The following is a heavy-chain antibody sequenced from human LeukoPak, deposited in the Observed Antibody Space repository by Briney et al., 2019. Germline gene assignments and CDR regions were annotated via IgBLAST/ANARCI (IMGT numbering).Heavy chain of an antibody. D-gene: IGHD6-25*01. CDR1: GGSISSYY. V-gene: IGHV4-59*01. J-gene: IGHJ3*02. CDR2: IYYSGST. CDR3: ARSRAGGYDAFDI. Sequence: PSETLSLTCTVSGGSISSYYWSWIRQPPGKGLEWIGYIYYSGSTNYNPSLKSRVTISVDTSKNQFSLKQSSVTAADTAVYYCARSRAGGYDAFDIWGQGTMVTVSS.